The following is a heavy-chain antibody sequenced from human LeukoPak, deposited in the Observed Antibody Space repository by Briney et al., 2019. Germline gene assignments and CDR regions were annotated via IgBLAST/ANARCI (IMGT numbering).Heavy chain of an antibody. CDR2: IYTSGST. D-gene: IGHD6-19*01. J-gene: IGHJ5*02. CDR3: ARDVVYSSGCYYRWFDP. V-gene: IGHV3-53*01. Sequence: PGGSLRLSCAASGFTVRSNYMSWVRQAPGKGLEWVSVIYTSGSTHYTDSVKGRFTISRDNSKNTLFLQMNSLSVEATSLYFCARDVVYSSGCYYRWFDPWGQGTLVTVSS. CDR1: GFTVRSNY.